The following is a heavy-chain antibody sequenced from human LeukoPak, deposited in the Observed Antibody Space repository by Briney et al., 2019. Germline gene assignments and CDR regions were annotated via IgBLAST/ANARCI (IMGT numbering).Heavy chain of an antibody. D-gene: IGHD3-22*01. J-gene: IGHJ4*01. Sequence: PSETLSLTCTVSGGSISSYYWSWIRQPPGKGLEWIGYIYYSGSTNYNPSLKSRVTISVDTSKNQFSLKLSSVTAADTAVYYCARHSHYYESRDSLAYWGQGTLVTVSS. CDR3: ARHSHYYESRDSLAY. CDR2: IYYSGST. V-gene: IGHV4-59*08. CDR1: GGSISSYY.